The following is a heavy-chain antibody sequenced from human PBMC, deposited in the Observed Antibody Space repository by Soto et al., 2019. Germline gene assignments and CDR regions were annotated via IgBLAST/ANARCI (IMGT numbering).Heavy chain of an antibody. CDR3: ARASGRGWYNWFDP. V-gene: IGHV1-69*01. CDR1: GGTPSNSA. CDR2: IIPVFGLV. Sequence: QVHLLLQSGAEVKKPGSSVKVSCKASGGTPSNSAISWVRQAPGQGLEWMGGIIPVFGLVKYAQKFRGRVTITADESTSTAYMELSSLRSEDTAVYYCARASGRGWYNWFDPWGQGTLVTVSS. J-gene: IGHJ5*02. D-gene: IGHD6-19*01.